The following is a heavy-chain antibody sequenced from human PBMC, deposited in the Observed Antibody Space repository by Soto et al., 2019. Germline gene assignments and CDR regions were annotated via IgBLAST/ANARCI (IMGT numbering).Heavy chain of an antibody. Sequence: ASETLSLTCTVSGGSISDYYWTWIRQSPGKGLECIGYIFYSGTTNYNPSLKSRVTISINTSKNQFSLKLASVTAADTAVYYCARGNSPHDYWGQGTLVTVSS. CDR2: IFYSGTT. V-gene: IGHV4-59*08. CDR3: ARGNSPHDY. CDR1: GGSISDYY. J-gene: IGHJ4*02.